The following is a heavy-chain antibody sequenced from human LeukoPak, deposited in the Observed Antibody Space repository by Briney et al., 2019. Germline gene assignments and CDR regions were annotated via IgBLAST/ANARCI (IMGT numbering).Heavy chain of an antibody. V-gene: IGHV4-39*01. CDR3: ARHSYDSSGFVDY. CDR2: IYYSGST. CDR1: AGSISSSSYC. D-gene: IGHD3-22*01. Sequence: SEPLSLTCTVSAGSISSSSYCWGWIRQPPGKGLEWIGSIYYSGSTYYNPSLKSRVTISVDTSKNKFSLKLSSVTAADTAVYYCARHSYDSSGFVDYWGQGTLVTVSS. J-gene: IGHJ4*02.